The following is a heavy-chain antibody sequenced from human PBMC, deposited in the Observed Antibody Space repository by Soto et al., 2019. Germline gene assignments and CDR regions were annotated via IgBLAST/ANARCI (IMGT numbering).Heavy chain of an antibody. Sequence: ASVKVSCKAAGYTFTGYYMHWVRQAPGQGLEWMGWINPNSGGTNYAQKFQGRVTMTRDTSISTAYMELSRLRSDDTAVYYCARGDYDILTGLGYWGQGTLVTVSS. CDR1: GYTFTGYY. CDR3: ARGDYDILTGLGY. J-gene: IGHJ4*02. D-gene: IGHD3-9*01. V-gene: IGHV1-2*02. CDR2: INPNSGGT.